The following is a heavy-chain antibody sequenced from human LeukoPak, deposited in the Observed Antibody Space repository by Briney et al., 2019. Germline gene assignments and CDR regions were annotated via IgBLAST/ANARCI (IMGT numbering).Heavy chain of an antibody. CDR2: INPSGGST. D-gene: IGHD3/OR15-3a*01. J-gene: IGHJ4*02. V-gene: IGHV1-46*01. CDR1: GYTFTSYY. Sequence: GASVKVSCKASGYTFTSYYMHWVRQAPGQGLEWMGIINPSGGSTSYAQKFQGRVTMTRDMSTSTVYMELSSLRSEDTAVYFCAASHARFLDYLSFFDYWGQGSLVAVSS. CDR3: AASHARFLDYLSFFDY.